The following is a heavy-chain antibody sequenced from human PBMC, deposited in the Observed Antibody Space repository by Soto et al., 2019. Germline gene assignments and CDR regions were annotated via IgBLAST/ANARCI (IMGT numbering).Heavy chain of an antibody. Sequence: GGSLRLSCAASGFTFGSYGMHWVRQAPGKGLEWVAVISYDGSNKYYADSVKGRFTISRDNSKNTLYLQMNSLRAEDTAVYYCAKDLGMVRGVSDYWGQGTLVTVSS. CDR3: AKDLGMVRGVSDY. V-gene: IGHV3-30*18. J-gene: IGHJ4*02. D-gene: IGHD3-10*01. CDR2: ISYDGSNK. CDR1: GFTFGSYG.